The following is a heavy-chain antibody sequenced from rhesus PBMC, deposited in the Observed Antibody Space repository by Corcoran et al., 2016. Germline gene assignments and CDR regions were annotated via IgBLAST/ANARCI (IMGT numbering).Heavy chain of an antibody. CDR3: ARHLETLDV. J-gene: IGHJ5-2*02. Sequence: QVQLQESGPGLVKPSETLSLTCAVPGGSFSSSNWWSWIRQPPGKGLEWIGNIGGSSGSTYYNTSLKSRFTISKDTSKNQFSLKLSSVTAADTAVYYCARHLETLDVWGRGVLVTVSS. CDR2: IGGSSGST. CDR1: GGSFSSSNW. V-gene: IGHV4-65*02.